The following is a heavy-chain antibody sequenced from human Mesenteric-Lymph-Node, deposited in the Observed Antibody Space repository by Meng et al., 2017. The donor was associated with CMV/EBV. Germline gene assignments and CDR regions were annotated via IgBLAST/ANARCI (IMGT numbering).Heavy chain of an antibody. V-gene: IGHV3-21*01. CDR2: ISSSSSYI. D-gene: IGHD6-13*01. J-gene: IGHJ5*02. CDR3: ARDGSWYDRWFDP. CDR1: GFTFRNYA. Sequence: GESLKISCAASGFTFRNYAMTWVRQSPGKGLEWVSSISSSSSYIYYADSVKGRFTISRDNAKNSLYLQMNSLRAEDTAVYYCARDGSWYDRWFDPWGQGTLVTVSS.